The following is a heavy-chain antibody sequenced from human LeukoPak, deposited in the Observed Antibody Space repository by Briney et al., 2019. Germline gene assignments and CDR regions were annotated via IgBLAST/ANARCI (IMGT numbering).Heavy chain of an antibody. CDR1: GFTFSSYG. CDR2: ISYDGSNK. V-gene: IGHV3-30*18. Sequence: PGGSLRLSCAASGFTFSSYGMHWVRQAPGKGLEWVAVISYDGSNKYCADSVKGRFTISRDNSKNTLYLQMNSLRAEDTAVYYCAKDGFIAAAKYYFDYWGQGTLVTVSS. D-gene: IGHD6-13*01. CDR3: AKDGFIAAAKYYFDY. J-gene: IGHJ4*02.